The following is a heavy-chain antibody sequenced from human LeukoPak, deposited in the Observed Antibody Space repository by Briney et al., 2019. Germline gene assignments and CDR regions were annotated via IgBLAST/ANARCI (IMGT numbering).Heavy chain of an antibody. CDR3: ARGSAKYYYDSSGYYADY. J-gene: IGHJ4*02. Sequence: SETLSLTCTVSGGSISSYYWSWIRQPPGKGLEWIGEINHSGSTNYNPSLKSRVTISVDTSKNQFSLKLSSVTAADTAVYYCARGSAKYYYDSSGYYADYWGQGTLVTVSS. CDR2: INHSGST. V-gene: IGHV4-34*01. D-gene: IGHD3-22*01. CDR1: GGSISSYY.